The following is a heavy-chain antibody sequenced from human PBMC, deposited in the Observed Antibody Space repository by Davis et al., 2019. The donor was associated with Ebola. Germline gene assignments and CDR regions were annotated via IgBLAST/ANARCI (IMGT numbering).Heavy chain of an antibody. CDR1: GGSISSGGYY. CDR2: IYYSGST. J-gene: IGHJ6*02. CDR3: ARDSSDDFWSGYAFYGMDV. D-gene: IGHD3-3*01. Sequence: MPSETLSLTCTVSGGSISSGGYYWSWIRQHPGKGLEWIGYIYYSGSTYYNPSLKSRVTISVDTSKNQFSLKLSSVTAAATAVYYCARDSSDDFWSGYAFYGMDVWGQGTTVTVSS. V-gene: IGHV4-31*03.